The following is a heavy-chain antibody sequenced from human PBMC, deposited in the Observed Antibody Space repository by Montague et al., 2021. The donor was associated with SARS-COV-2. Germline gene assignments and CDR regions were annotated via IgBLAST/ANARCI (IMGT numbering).Heavy chain of an antibody. CDR3: ASGIYPASSYDNRYYYGMNI. Sequence: SETLSLTCAVYGGSLSGYYWSWIRQPPEKGLEWIGEINHSANTXXXPSXXXPVTISIDTSKNQFSLKLTSVTAADTATYYCASGIYPASSYDNRYYYGMNIWGPGTTVTVSS. D-gene: IGHD3-10*01. CDR2: INHSANT. J-gene: IGHJ6*02. V-gene: IGHV4-34*01. CDR1: GGSLSGYY.